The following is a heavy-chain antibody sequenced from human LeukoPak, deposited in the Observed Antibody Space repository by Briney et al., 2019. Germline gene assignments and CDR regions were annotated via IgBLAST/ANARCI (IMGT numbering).Heavy chain of an antibody. J-gene: IGHJ4*02. Sequence: SETLSLTCTVSGGSISGYYWSWIRQPAGERLEWIGRIFTSGSTNYNPSLKSRLTISLDKSRNQFSLKLSSVTAADTAVYYCARERATVTTEVDSWGQGILVTVSS. V-gene: IGHV4-4*07. CDR2: IFTSGST. D-gene: IGHD4-17*01. CDR3: ARERATVTTEVDS. CDR1: GGSISGYY.